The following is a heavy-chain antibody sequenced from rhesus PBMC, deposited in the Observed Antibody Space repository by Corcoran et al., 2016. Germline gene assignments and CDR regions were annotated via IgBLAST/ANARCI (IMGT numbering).Heavy chain of an antibody. D-gene: IGHD3-3*01. CDR3: TRIWTGYYIPFDY. V-gene: IGHV3-100*02. CDR1: GFTFSSYD. J-gene: IGHJ4*01. CDR2: ISESGGTI. Sequence: DVQLVESGGGLVKPGGSLRLSCVASGFTFSSYDMPWVRQAPGTGLEWVSVISESGGTIDYADSVKGRFTISRDNAKNSLFLQRNSLRAEDTAVYYCTRIWTGYYIPFDYWGQGVLVTVSS.